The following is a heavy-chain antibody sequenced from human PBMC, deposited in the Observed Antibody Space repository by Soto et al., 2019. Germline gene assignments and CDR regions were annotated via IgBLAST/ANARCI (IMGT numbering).Heavy chain of an antibody. Sequence: QVQLQVWGAGLVKPSQTLSLTCTVSGGSISSGDYYWSWIRRPPGKGLEWIGYIYYSGSTYYNPSLKSRVTISVDTSKNQFSLKLSSVTAADTAVYYCARADYGGNPGDYWGQGTLVTVSS. CDR2: IYYSGST. D-gene: IGHD4-17*01. J-gene: IGHJ4*02. CDR3: ARADYGGNPGDY. V-gene: IGHV4-30-4*01. CDR1: GGSISSGDYY.